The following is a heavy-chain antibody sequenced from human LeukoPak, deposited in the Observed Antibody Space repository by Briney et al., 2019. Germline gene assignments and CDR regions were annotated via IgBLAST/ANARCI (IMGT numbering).Heavy chain of an antibody. D-gene: IGHD3-10*01. CDR3: ARGRYGSGSYYGYYYGMDV. V-gene: IGHV1-2*02. CDR1: GYTFTGYY. CDR2: INPNSGGT. Sequence: ASVKVSCKASGYTFTGYYMHWVRQAPGQGLEWMGWINPNSGGTNYAQKFQGRVTMTRDTSISTAYMELSRLRSDDTAVYYCARGRYGSGSYYGYYYGMDVWGQGTTVTVSS. J-gene: IGHJ6*02.